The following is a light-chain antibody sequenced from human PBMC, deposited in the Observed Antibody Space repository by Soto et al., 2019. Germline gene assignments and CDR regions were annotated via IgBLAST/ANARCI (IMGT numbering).Light chain of an antibody. J-gene: IGKJ5*01. CDR2: AAS. V-gene: IGKV1-39*01. CDR1: QTISTY. CDR3: QQGHSNPIT. Sequence: DLQMTQSPSSLSASVGDRVTITCRTSQTISTYVNWYQQKPGKAPKLLIYAASSLQSGVPSRFSGSGSGTDFTLTISSLQPEDFATYYCQQGHSNPITLGQGTRLEIK.